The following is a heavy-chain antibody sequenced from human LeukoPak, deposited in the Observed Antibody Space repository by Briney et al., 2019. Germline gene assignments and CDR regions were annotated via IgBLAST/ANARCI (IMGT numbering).Heavy chain of an antibody. CDR1: GYTLTDYY. J-gene: IGHJ4*02. CDR2: INPNSGAT. CDR3: ARDMLPMTTVTTPGDY. V-gene: IGHV1-2*02. D-gene: IGHD4-17*01. Sequence: ASVKVSCKASGYTLTDYYMHWVRQATGQGLEWMGWINPNSGATKSAQKFQGRVTMTRDTSISTAYMELSRLRSDDTAVYYCARDMLPMTTVTTPGDYWGQGTLVTVSS.